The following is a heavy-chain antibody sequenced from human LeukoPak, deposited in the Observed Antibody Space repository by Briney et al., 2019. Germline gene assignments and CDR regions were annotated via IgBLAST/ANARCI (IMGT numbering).Heavy chain of an antibody. J-gene: IGHJ4*02. V-gene: IGHV3-74*01. D-gene: IGHD4-17*01. CDR1: GFTFSSYW. CDR3: VRDTYGPEY. Sequence: PGGSLRLSCAASGFTFSSYWMHWVRQAPGKGLVWVSRINRDGSSTTSADSVKGRSTISRDNAKNTLYLQMNSLRAEDTAVYFCVRDTYGPEYWGQGTLVTVSS. CDR2: INRDGSST.